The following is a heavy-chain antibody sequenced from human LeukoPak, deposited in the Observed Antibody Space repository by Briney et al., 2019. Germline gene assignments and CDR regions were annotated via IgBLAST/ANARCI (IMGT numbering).Heavy chain of an antibody. J-gene: IGHJ4*02. V-gene: IGHV1-2*02. D-gene: IGHD3-10*01. CDR3: ARDLLVRGIMRDY. CDR1: GYTFTGYY. Sequence: GASVKVSCKASGYTFTGYYMHWVRQAPGQGLEWMGWINPNSGGTNYAQKFQGRVTMTTDTSISTAYMELSRLRSDDTAVYYCARDLLVRGIMRDYWGQGTLVTVSS. CDR2: INPNSGGT.